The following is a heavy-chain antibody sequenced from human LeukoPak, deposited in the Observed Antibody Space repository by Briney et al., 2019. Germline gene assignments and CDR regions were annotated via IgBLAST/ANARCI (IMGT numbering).Heavy chain of an antibody. V-gene: IGHV4-31*03. Sequence: SETLSLTCTVSGGSISSGGYYWSWIRQHPGKGLEWIGYIYYSGSTYYNPSLKSRVTISVDTSKNQFSLKLSSVTAADTAVYYCARVDYDTLTGYYWIDYWGQGTLVTVSS. CDR1: GGSISSGGYY. D-gene: IGHD3-9*01. CDR3: ARVDYDTLTGYYWIDY. CDR2: IYYSGST. J-gene: IGHJ4*02.